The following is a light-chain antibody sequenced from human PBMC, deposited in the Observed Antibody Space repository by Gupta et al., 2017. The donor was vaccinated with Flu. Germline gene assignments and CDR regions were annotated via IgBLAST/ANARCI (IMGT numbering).Light chain of an antibody. Sequence: IVLTQSPATLSLSPGERATLSCRASQSVSTYLAWYQHKPGQAPRLLIHDASDRATGVPARFSGSGSGTDFTLTISSLEPEDFAIYYCQQRSNWPRAFGQGTKVEIK. CDR2: DAS. V-gene: IGKV3-11*01. CDR1: QSVSTY. J-gene: IGKJ1*01. CDR3: QQRSNWPRA.